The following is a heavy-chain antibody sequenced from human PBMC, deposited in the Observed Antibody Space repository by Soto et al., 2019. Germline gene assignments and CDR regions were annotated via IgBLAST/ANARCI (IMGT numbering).Heavy chain of an antibody. V-gene: IGHV4-31*03. J-gene: IGHJ5*02. CDR3: ARDGCSGGSCYSSNWFDP. Sequence: QVQLQESGPGLVKPSQTLSLTCTVSGGSISSGGYYWSWIRQHPGKGLEWIGYIYYSGSTYYNPSLKRRVTISVDTSKNQFSLKLSSVTAEDTAVYYCARDGCSGGSCYSSNWFDPWGQGTLVTVSS. CDR2: IYYSGST. D-gene: IGHD2-15*01. CDR1: GGSISSGGYY.